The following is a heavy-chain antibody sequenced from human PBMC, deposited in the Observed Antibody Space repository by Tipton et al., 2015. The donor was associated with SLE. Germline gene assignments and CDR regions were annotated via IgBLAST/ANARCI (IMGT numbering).Heavy chain of an antibody. J-gene: IGHJ6*02. CDR2: IWYDGSNK. Sequence: SLRLSCAASGFTFSSYGMHWVRQAPGKGLEWVAIIWYDGSNKYYADSVKGRFTISRDNSKNTLYLEMRSLRAEDTAVYYCARVLLPRYGMDVWGQGTTVTVSS. D-gene: IGHD2-21*02. V-gene: IGHV3-33*01. CDR3: ARVLLPRYGMDV. CDR1: GFTFSSYG.